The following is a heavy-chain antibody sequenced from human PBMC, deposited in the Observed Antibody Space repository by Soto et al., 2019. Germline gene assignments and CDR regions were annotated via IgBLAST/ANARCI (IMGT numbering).Heavy chain of an antibody. CDR2: ISASGGGT. CDR1: GFTFSSYA. Sequence: EVQLLESGGGLVQPGGSLRLSCAASGFTFSSYAMNWVRQAPGKGLEWVSIISASGGGTYYADSVKGRFTISRDNSNTTLYLQMNSLRAQDTAIYYCAKGSSQLNYWGQGTLVTVSS. D-gene: IGHD2-2*01. J-gene: IGHJ4*02. V-gene: IGHV3-23*01. CDR3: AKGSSQLNY.